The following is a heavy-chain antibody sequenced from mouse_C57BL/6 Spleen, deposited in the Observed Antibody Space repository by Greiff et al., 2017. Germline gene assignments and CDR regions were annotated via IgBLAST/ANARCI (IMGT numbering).Heavy chain of an antibody. CDR2: IDPSDSDT. CDR1: GYTFTSYW. Sequence: QVQLQQPGAELVRPGSSVKLSCKASGYTFTSYWMHWVKQRPIQGLEWIGNIDPSDSDTHYNQKFKDKATLTVDKSSSTAYMQLGSLTSEDSAVXYCAGRYGDYHSLAYWGQGASVPVST. CDR3: AGRYGDYHSLAY. J-gene: IGHJ4*01. V-gene: IGHV1-52*01. D-gene: IGHD2-13*01.